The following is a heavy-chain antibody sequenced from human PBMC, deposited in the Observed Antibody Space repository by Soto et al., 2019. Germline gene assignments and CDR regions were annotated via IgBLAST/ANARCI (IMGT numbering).Heavy chain of an antibody. CDR3: ARGHISSTKNWLDP. D-gene: IGHD6-6*01. V-gene: IGHV1-8*01. CDR2: MNPNSGNT. CDR1: GYTFTGYH. Sequence: QVQLGQSGAEVKKPGASVKVTCKGYGYTFTGYHINWVRQANGPGLEWKGWMNPNSGNTGYAQTLQGRVTMTWDTSISTAYMELSSLRFEDTAMYYCARGHISSTKNWLDPWGQGTLVTVSS. J-gene: IGHJ5*02.